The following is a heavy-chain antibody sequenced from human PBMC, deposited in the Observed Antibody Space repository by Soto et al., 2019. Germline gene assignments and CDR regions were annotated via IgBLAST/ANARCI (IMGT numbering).Heavy chain of an antibody. Sequence: QVQLVESGGGVVQPGRSLRLSWAASGFMFSSHGMHWIRLAPGKGLEWVAVIWYDGSNKYYADSVKGRFTISRDNSKNTLYLQMNSLRVVDTAVYYCGPDTLDYWGQGTLVTVSS. V-gene: IGHV3-33*01. CDR2: IWYDGSNK. CDR3: GPDTLDY. CDR1: GFMFSSHG. J-gene: IGHJ4*02.